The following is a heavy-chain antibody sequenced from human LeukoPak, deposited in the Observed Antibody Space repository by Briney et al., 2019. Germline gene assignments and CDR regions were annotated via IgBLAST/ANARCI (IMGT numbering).Heavy chain of an antibody. J-gene: IGHJ4*02. CDR3: ARGATVTSNPIFDC. Sequence: PGGSLRLSCIVSGFTFDTYWVYWVRQAPGRGLEWVATINQDGSEKSYVDSVKGRFIISRDNAKRSLYLQMSSVRAEDTAVYYCARGATVTSNPIFDCWGQGTLVTVSS. V-gene: IGHV3-7*04. D-gene: IGHD4-17*01. CDR2: INQDGSEK. CDR1: GFTFDTYW.